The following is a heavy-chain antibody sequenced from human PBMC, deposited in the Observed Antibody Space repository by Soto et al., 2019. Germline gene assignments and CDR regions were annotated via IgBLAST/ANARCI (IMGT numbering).Heavy chain of an antibody. V-gene: IGHV4-34*01. CDR1: GGSFSGYY. J-gene: IGHJ4*02. CDR3: AMRASSSSEY. CDR2: INHSGST. D-gene: IGHD6-6*01. Sequence: SETLSLTCAVYGGSFSGYYWSWIRQPPGKGLEWIGEINHSGSTNYNPPLKSRVTISVDTSKNQFSLKLSSVTAADTAVYYCAMRASSSSEYWGQGTLVTVSS.